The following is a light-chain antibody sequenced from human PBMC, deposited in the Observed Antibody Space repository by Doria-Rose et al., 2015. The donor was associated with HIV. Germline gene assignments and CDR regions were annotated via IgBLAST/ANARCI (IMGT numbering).Light chain of an antibody. CDR1: QSFRSTY. J-gene: IGKJ1*01. CDR3: HQYGTSWT. Sequence: TQSPCTLTLSPGERATLSCRPSQSFRSTYLSWCQQKSGQAPSLLIYDGSISATRIPDRFSASRSGTDFTLTINRLEPEDFALYYCHQYGTSWTFGQGTKVEI. V-gene: IGKV3-20*01. CDR2: DGS.